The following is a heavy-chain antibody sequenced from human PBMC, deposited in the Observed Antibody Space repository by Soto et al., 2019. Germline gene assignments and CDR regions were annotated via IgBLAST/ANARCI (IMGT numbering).Heavy chain of an antibody. Sequence: PGGSLRLSCAVSGFTFSDYYMTWIRQAPGKGLEWVSYISSSTSHTNYADSVKGRFTISRDNAKNSLFLQMNSLRAEDTAVYYCARGRGADADYFDFWGQGTLVTVSS. CDR2: ISSSTSHT. V-gene: IGHV3-11*05. J-gene: IGHJ4*02. D-gene: IGHD1-26*01. CDR3: ARGRGADADYFDF. CDR1: GFTFSDYY.